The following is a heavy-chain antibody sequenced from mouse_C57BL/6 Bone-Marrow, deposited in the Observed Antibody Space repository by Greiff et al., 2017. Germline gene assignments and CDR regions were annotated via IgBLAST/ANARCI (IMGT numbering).Heavy chain of an antibody. V-gene: IGHV1-61*01. J-gene: IGHJ3*01. CDR1: GYTFTSYW. D-gene: IGHD2-4*01. CDR3: AREYEYDLGTAY. Sequence: VQLQQPGAELVRPGSSVKLSCKASGYTFTSYWMDWVKQRPGQGLEWIGNIYPSDSETHYNQKFKDKATLTVDKSSSTAYMQLSRLTSEDSAVYCCAREYEYDLGTAYWGQGTLVTVSA. CDR2: IYPSDSET.